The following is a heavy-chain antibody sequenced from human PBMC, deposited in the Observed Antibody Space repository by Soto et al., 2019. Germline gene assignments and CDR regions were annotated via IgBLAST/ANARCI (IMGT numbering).Heavy chain of an antibody. V-gene: IGHV4-30-4*01. J-gene: IGHJ2*01. CDR3: ARGVEMATNWYFDL. Sequence: SETLSLTCTVSGGSISSGDYYWSWIRQPPGKGLEWIGYIYSSGSTYYSPSLKSRVTISVDTSKNQFSLKLSSVTAADTAVYYCARGVEMATNWYFDLWGRGTLVPVSS. CDR1: GGSISSGDYY. CDR2: IYSSGST. D-gene: IGHD5-12*01.